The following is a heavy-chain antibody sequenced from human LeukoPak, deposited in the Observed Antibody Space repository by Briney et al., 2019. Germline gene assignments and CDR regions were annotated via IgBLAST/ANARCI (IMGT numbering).Heavy chain of an antibody. Sequence: SETLSLTCAVYGGSFSGYYWSWIRQPPGKGLEWIGEINHSGSTNYNPSLKSRVTISVDTSKNQFSLKLSSVTAADTAVYYCARNFHRRNYDNSGYYTAFDIWGQGTMVTVSS. V-gene: IGHV4-34*01. J-gene: IGHJ3*02. D-gene: IGHD3-22*01. CDR3: ARNFHRRNYDNSGYYTAFDI. CDR2: INHSGST. CDR1: GGSFSGYY.